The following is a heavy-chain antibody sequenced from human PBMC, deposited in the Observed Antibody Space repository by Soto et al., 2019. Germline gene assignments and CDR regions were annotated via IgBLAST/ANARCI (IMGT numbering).Heavy chain of an antibody. J-gene: IGHJ6*02. CDR2: INTSGGSP. D-gene: IGHD1-1*01. Sequence: QAQLVQSGAEVKQPGASAKVSCKASGYTFTSYYMFWVRQAPGQGLEWMGVINTSGGSPTYAQKFQGRVTMTSDTSTSTVYMELSSLRPEDTAMYYCTRGFLTKVRPRERYGLDVWGQGTTVIVSS. CDR1: GYTFTSYY. CDR3: TRGFLTKVRPRERYGLDV. V-gene: IGHV1-46*01.